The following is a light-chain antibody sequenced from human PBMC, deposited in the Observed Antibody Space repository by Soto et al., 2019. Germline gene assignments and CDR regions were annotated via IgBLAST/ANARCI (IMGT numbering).Light chain of an antibody. J-gene: IGKJ1*01. Sequence: DIHMTQSPSSVSASVGDRVTITCRASQGISNWFAWYQHKPGKAPRLLIYAVSSLNSGFPLSCSGSESATYLQLTSRSLEDDDVDYCDCQQATNFPVFGQGTKVEIK. V-gene: IGKV1-12*01. CDR1: QGISNW. CDR3: QQATNFPV. CDR2: AVS.